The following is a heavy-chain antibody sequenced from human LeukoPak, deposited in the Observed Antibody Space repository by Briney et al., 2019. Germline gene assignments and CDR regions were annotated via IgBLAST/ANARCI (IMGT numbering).Heavy chain of an antibody. V-gene: IGHV1-18*01. Sequence: ASVKVSCKASGGTFSSYAISWVRQAPGQGLEWMGWISAYNGNTNYAQKLQGRVTMTTDTSTSTAYMELSSLRSEDTAVYYCARDRGMVHAFDIWGQGTMVTVSS. CDR1: GGTFSSYA. J-gene: IGHJ3*02. CDR3: ARDRGMVHAFDI. D-gene: IGHD3-10*01. CDR2: ISAYNGNT.